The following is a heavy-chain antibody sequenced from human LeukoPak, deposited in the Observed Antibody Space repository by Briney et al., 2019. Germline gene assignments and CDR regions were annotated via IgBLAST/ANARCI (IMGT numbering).Heavy chain of an antibody. Sequence: GGSLRLSCAASGFTFSDHCMDWVRQAPGKGLEWVGRTGNKANSYTTEYAASVKGRFTISRDDSKNSLYLQMNSLKTEDTAVYYCARGRVTTLYYFDYWGQGTLVTVSS. J-gene: IGHJ4*02. CDR3: ARGRVTTLYYFDY. CDR1: GFTFSDHC. CDR2: TGNKANSYTT. V-gene: IGHV3-72*01. D-gene: IGHD4-17*01.